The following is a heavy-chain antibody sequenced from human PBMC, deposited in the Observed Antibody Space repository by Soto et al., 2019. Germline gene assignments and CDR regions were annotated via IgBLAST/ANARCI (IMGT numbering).Heavy chain of an antibody. V-gene: IGHV4-39*01. D-gene: IGHD2-21*01. CDR3: ARQPTTGDTDLWFDP. Sequence: PSETLSLTCSVSGGSISTSRSYWAWIRQPPGKGLEWLANIFYSGSTFYNPSLASRVSVSVDTSKNEFSLKLRSVTAADTVVYYCARQPTTGDTDLWFDPWGQGTLVTVSS. CDR1: GGSISTSRSY. J-gene: IGHJ5*02. CDR2: IFYSGST.